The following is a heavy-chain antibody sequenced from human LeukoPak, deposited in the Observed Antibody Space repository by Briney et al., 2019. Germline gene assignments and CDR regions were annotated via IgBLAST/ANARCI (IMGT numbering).Heavy chain of an antibody. V-gene: IGHV4-39*01. CDR1: GGSISSSSYY. D-gene: IGHD3-3*01. CDR2: IYYSGST. Sequence: SETLSLTCTVSGGSISSSSYYWGWIRQPPGKGLEWIGSIYYSGSTYYNPSLKSRVTISVDTSKNQFSLKLSSVTAADTAVYYCARHILSITIFGVVGLGFDPWGQGTLDTVSS. CDR3: ARHILSITIFGVVGLGFDP. J-gene: IGHJ5*02.